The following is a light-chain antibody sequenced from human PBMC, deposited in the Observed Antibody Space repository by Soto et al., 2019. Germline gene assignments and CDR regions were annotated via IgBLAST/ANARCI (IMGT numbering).Light chain of an antibody. CDR3: QQYDNVVFT. Sequence: DVQMTQSPSSLSASVGDRITITCQASQDIGKFLNWYQQKPGKAPKILIYDGSNLETGVPGRFNGGGSGTHFTFTISSLQPEDIGTYYCQQYDNVVFTFGPGTKVDLK. CDR1: QDIGKF. CDR2: DGS. V-gene: IGKV1-33*01. J-gene: IGKJ3*01.